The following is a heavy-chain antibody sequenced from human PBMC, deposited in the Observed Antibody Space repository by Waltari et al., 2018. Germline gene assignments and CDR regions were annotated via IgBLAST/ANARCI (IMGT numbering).Heavy chain of an antibody. D-gene: IGHD2-21*01. Sequence: ELQLVESGGGLVQPGGSLRLSCAASGFTVNNNYMSWVVQAPGKGLGWFSIIYSRGATYYAESVKGRFTISRDNSNTLYLQMRSLRTEDTAVYYCARHCGGDCLHWYFDLWGRGTLVTVSS. V-gene: IGHV3-66*02. CDR3: ARHCGGDCLHWYFDL. CDR2: IYSRGAT. J-gene: IGHJ2*01. CDR1: GFTVNNNY.